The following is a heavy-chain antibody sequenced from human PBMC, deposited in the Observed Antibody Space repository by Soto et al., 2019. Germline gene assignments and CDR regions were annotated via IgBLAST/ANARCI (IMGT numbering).Heavy chain of an antibody. CDR3: ARDRSNYDFWSGRMYYYYGMDV. CDR1: GFTFSSYW. D-gene: IGHD3-3*01. CDR2: IKQDGSEK. V-gene: IGHV3-7*05. Sequence: HPGGSLRLSCAASGFTFSSYWMSWVRQAPGKGLEWVANIKQDGSEKYYVDSVKGRFTISRDNAKNSLYLQMNSLRAEDTAVYYCARDRSNYDFWSGRMYYYYGMDVWGQGTTVTVSS. J-gene: IGHJ6*02.